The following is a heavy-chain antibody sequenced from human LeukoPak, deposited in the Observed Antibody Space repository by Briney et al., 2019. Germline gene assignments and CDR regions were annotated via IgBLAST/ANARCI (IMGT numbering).Heavy chain of an antibody. Sequence: SETLSLTCTVSGGSIRDYYWNWIRQPPGKGLEWIGYIYYSGSTTYNPSLKSRVTMSVDTAKNQFSLKLRSVTAADTAVYYCARGDFCSSSNCYLRPMDVWGKGTTVTVSS. D-gene: IGHD2-2*01. CDR2: IYYSGST. J-gene: IGHJ6*03. CDR1: GGSIRDYY. CDR3: ARGDFCSSSNCYLRPMDV. V-gene: IGHV4-59*01.